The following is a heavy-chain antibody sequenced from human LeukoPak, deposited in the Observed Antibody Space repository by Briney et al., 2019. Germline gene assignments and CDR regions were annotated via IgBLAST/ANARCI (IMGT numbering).Heavy chain of an antibody. Sequence: GGSLRLSCAASGFTFSSYSMNWVRQAPGKGLEWVSSISSSSSYIYYADSVEGRFTISRDNAKNSLYLQMNSLRAEDTAVYYCARGHIAAENYFDYWGQGTLVTVSS. CDR2: ISSSSSYI. CDR1: GFTFSSYS. V-gene: IGHV3-21*01. J-gene: IGHJ4*02. CDR3: ARGHIAAENYFDY. D-gene: IGHD6-13*01.